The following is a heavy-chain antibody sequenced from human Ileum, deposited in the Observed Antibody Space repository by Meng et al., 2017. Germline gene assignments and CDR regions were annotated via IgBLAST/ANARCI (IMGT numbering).Heavy chain of an antibody. V-gene: IGHV1-69*02. CDR2: IIPILGIA. J-gene: IGHJ4*02. CDR3: ARSSLGWPFLPFDY. D-gene: IGHD3-3*01. CDR1: GGTFSSYT. Sequence: QVQLVQSGAEVKKPGSSLKVSCKASGGTFSSYTISWVRQAPGQGLEWMGRIIPILGIANYAQKFQGRVTITADKSTSTAYMELSSLRSEDTAVYYCARSSLGWPFLPFDYWGQGTLVTVSS.